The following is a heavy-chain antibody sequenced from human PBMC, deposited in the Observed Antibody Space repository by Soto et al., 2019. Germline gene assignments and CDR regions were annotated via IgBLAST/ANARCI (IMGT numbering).Heavy chain of an antibody. D-gene: IGHD4-17*01. CDR3: ARDSPEATVVRIGAFDI. V-gene: IGHV4-59*01. Sequence: SETLSLTCTVSGGSISSYYWSWIRQPPGKGLEWIGYIYYSGSTNYNPSLKSRVTISVDTSKNQFSLKLSSVTAADTAVYYCARDSPEATVVRIGAFDIWGQGTMVTVSS. J-gene: IGHJ3*02. CDR2: IYYSGST. CDR1: GGSISSYY.